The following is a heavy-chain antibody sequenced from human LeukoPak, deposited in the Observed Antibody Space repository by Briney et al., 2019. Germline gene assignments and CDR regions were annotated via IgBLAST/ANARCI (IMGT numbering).Heavy chain of an antibody. Sequence: SETLSLTCTISGGSISGYYWSWIRQPPGKGLEWIGYIYYSGSTNYNPSLKSRVTISVDTSKNQFSLKLSSVTAADTAVYYCARQGGGFWYFDLWGRGTLVTVSS. V-gene: IGHV4-59*08. CDR3: ARQGGGFWYFDL. CDR1: GGSISGYY. CDR2: IYYSGST. D-gene: IGHD6-25*01. J-gene: IGHJ2*01.